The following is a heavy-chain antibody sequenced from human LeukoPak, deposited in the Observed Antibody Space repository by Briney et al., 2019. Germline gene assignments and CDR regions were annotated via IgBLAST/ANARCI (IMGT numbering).Heavy chain of an antibody. CDR2: IIPIFGTA. D-gene: IGHD3-9*01. J-gene: IGHJ4*02. V-gene: IGHV1-69*05. CDR1: GGTLSSYA. Sequence: SVKVSCKASGGTLSSYAISWVRQAPGQGLEWMGRIIPIFGTANYAQKFQGRVTITTDESTSTAYMELSSLRSEDTAVYYCARDSGFVTGYYIPDYWGQGTLVTVSS. CDR3: ARDSGFVTGYYIPDY.